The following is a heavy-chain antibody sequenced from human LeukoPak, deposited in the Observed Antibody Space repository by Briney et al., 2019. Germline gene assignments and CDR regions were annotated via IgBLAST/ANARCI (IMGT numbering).Heavy chain of an antibody. J-gene: IGHJ6*03. V-gene: IGHV4-38-2*01. D-gene: IGHD6-13*01. Sequence: SETLSLTCAVSGYSISSGYYWGWIRQPPGKGLEWIGSIYHSGSTYYNPSLKSRVTISVDTSKNQFSLKLSSVTAADTAVYYCARGIGHSSSRSLEDYYYYYYMDVWGKGTTDTVSS. CDR3: ARGIGHSSSRSLEDYYYYYYMDV. CDR1: GYSISSGYY. CDR2: IYHSGST.